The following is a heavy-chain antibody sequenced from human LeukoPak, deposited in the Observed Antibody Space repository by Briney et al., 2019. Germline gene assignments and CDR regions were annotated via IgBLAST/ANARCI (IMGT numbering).Heavy chain of an antibody. CDR1: GGTFSSYA. V-gene: IGHV1-69*06. Sequence: ASVKVSCKASGGTFSSYAISWVRQAPGQGLEWRGGSIPIFGTANYAQKFQGRVTITADKSTSTAYMELSSLRSEDTAVYYCAASQPYDYVWGSYLKWEYYGMDVWGKGTTVTVSS. CDR3: AASQPYDYVWGSYLKWEYYGMDV. D-gene: IGHD3-16*02. J-gene: IGHJ6*04. CDR2: SIPIFGTA.